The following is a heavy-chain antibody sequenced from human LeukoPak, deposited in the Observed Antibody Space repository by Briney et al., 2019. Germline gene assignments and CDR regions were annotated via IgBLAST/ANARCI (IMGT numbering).Heavy chain of an antibody. Sequence: PGGSLRLSCAASGFTFSSYGMHWVRQAPGKGLEWVAVISYDGSNKYYADSVKGRFTISRDNSKNTLYLQMNSLRAEDTAVYYCARGRSRSYYYDSSGYPYWGQGTLVTVSS. CDR1: GFTFSSYG. CDR3: ARGRSRSYYYDSSGYPY. CDR2: ISYDGSNK. D-gene: IGHD3-22*01. J-gene: IGHJ4*02. V-gene: IGHV3-30*03.